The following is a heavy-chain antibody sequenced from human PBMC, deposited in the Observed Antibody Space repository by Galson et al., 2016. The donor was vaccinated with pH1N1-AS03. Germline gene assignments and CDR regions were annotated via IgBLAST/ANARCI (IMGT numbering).Heavy chain of an antibody. V-gene: IGHV3-7*03. CDR1: GNTFSSYW. J-gene: IGHJ4*02. Sequence: SLRLSCAASGNTFSSYWMTWVRQAPGKELECVACINEDGSEKYYVDSMKGRFTISRDNAKNSLYLQMNSLIAEDTAVYYCARKDDDWGSVDFWGQGTLVTVSS. D-gene: IGHD7-27*01. CDR3: ARKDDDWGSVDF. CDR2: INEDGSEK.